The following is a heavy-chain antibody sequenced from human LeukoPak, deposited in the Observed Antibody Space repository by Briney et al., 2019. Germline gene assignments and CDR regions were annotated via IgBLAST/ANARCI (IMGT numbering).Heavy chain of an antibody. V-gene: IGHV4-59*01. J-gene: IGHJ4*02. CDR3: ARVTLTTDWLFDY. CDR2: IYYSGST. CDR1: GGSISSYY. D-gene: IGHD4-17*01. Sequence: SETLSLTCTVSGGSISSYYWSWIRQPLGKGLEWIGYIYYSGSTNYNPSLKSRVTISVDTSKNQFSLKLSSVTAADTAVYYCARVTLTTDWLFDYWGQGTLVTVSS.